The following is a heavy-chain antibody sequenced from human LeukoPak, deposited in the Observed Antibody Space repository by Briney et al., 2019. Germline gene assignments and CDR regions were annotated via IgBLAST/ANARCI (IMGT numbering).Heavy chain of an antibody. CDR3: ARGYCSSTSCRSSNHDY. V-gene: IGHV1-2*02. CDR2: INPNSGGT. D-gene: IGHD2-2*01. Sequence: ASVQVSCKASGYTFTGYYMHWVRQAPGQGLEWMGWINPNSGGTNYAQKFQGRVTMTRDTSISTAYMELSRLRSDDTAVYYCARGYCSSTSCRSSNHDYWGQGTLVTVSS. J-gene: IGHJ4*02. CDR1: GYTFTGYY.